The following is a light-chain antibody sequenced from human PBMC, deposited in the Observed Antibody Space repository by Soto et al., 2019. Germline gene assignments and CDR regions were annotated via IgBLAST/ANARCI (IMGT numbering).Light chain of an antibody. CDR2: DVS. CDR1: GSDIGTYNR. J-gene: IGLJ1*01. CDR3: SSYTSSSTYV. V-gene: IGLV2-18*02. Sequence: QSALTQPPSVSGSPGQSVAISCNRTGSDIGTYNRVSWYQQPPGTAPKLMIYDVSDRPSGVPDRVSGSKSGNTASLTISGLQAEDEADYYCSSYTSSSTYVFGTGTKVTVL.